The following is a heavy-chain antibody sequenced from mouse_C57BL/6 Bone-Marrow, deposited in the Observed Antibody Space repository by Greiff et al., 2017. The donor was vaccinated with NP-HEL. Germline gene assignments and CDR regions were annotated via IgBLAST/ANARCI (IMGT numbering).Heavy chain of an antibody. D-gene: IGHD1-1*01. J-gene: IGHJ1*03. V-gene: IGHV1-39*01. CDR1: GYSFTDYN. CDR2: LNPNYGTT. CDR3: ARSEGGSRRGVYWYFEV. Sequence: VQLKQSGPELVKPGASVKISCKASGYSFTDYNMNWVKQSNGKSLEWIGVLNPNYGTTSYNQKFKGKATLTVDQSSSTAYMQLNSLTSEDSAVYYCARSEGGSRRGVYWYFEVWGTGTTVTVSS.